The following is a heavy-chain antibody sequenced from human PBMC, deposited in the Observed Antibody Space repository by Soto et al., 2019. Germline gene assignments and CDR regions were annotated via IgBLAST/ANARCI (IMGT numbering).Heavy chain of an antibody. CDR2: IYYSGST. Sequence: QVQLQESGPGLVKPSQTLSLTCTVSGGSISSGGYYWGWIRQHPGKGLEWIGYIYYSGSTYYNPSLKSRVTISVDTSKNQFSLKLSSVTAADTAVYYCARESWYSSNQPSFDPWGQGTLVTVSS. CDR1: GGSISSGGYY. J-gene: IGHJ5*02. V-gene: IGHV4-31*03. CDR3: ARESWYSSNQPSFDP. D-gene: IGHD6-13*01.